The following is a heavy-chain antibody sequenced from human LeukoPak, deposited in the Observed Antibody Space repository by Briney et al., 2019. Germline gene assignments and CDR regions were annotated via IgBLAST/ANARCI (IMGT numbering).Heavy chain of an antibody. Sequence: PGGSLRLSCAASGFTFSDYYMSWIRQAPGKGLEWVSAISGSGGSTYYADSVKGRFTISRDNSKNTLYLQMNSLRAEDTAVYYCAKADIVVVPAAQSDYWGQGTLVTVSS. CDR2: ISGSGGST. D-gene: IGHD2-2*01. CDR1: GFTFSDYY. CDR3: AKADIVVVPAAQSDY. J-gene: IGHJ4*02. V-gene: IGHV3-23*01.